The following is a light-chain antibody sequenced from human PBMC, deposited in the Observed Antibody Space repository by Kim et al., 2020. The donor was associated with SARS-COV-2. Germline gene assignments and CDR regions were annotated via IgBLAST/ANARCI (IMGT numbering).Light chain of an antibody. CDR2: GAS. V-gene: IGKV3-15*01. J-gene: IGKJ1*01. CDR1: QSVSSD. Sequence: VVMTQSPATLSVSPGERATLSCRASQSVSSDLAWYQQKPGQAPRLLIYGASTRATGIPARFIGSGSGIEFTLTSSSLQYEDFAVYYCQQYYNRSPSTFGQGTEVEIK. CDR3: QQYYNRSPST.